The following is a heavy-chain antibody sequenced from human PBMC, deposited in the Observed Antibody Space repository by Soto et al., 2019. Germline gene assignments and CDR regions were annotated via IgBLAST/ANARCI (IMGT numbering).Heavy chain of an antibody. V-gene: IGHV4-34*01. CDR3: ARMYIHYYYYYYMDV. CDR2: INHSGST. D-gene: IGHD1-20*01. J-gene: IGHJ6*03. CDR1: GGSFSGYY. Sequence: SETLSLTCAVYGGSFSGYYWSWIRQPPGKGLEWIGEINHSGSTNYNPSFKSRVTISVDTSKNQFSLKLSSVTAADTAVYYCARMYIHYYYYYYMDVWGKGTTVT.